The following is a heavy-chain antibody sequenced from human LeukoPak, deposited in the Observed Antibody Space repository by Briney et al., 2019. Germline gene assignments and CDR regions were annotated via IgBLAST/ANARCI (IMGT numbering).Heavy chain of an antibody. J-gene: IGHJ5*02. Sequence: MPSETLSLACTVSGNSFGNYYWSWIRQPAGKGLEWIGRIYTSGSTTYNPSLKSRVTMSVDTSKNQFSLKLSSVTAADTAVYFCTRDTGTTGEVKFDPWGQGTLVAVSS. D-gene: IGHD4-17*01. CDR1: GNSFGNYY. CDR3: TRDTGTTGEVKFDP. V-gene: IGHV4-4*07. CDR2: IYTSGST.